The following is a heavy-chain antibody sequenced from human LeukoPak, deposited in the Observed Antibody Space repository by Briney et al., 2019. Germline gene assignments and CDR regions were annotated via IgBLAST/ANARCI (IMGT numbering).Heavy chain of an antibody. V-gene: IGHV1-8*01. CDR1: GYTFTSYD. D-gene: IGHD5-18*01. J-gene: IGHJ4*02. CDR2: MNPNSGNT. Sequence: GASVKVSCKASGYTFTSYDINWVRQATGQGLEWMGWMNPNSGNTGYAQKFQGRVTMTRNTSISTAYMELSSLRSGDTAVYYCARVRIGYSYGANDYWGQGTLVTVSS. CDR3: ARVRIGYSYGANDY.